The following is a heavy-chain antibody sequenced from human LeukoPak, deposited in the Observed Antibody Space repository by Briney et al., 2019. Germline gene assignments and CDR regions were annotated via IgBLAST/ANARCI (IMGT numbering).Heavy chain of an antibody. CDR2: IWYDGSNK. J-gene: IGHJ6*02. Sequence: GGPLRLSCAASGFTFSTYGMHWVRQAPGKGLEWVAVIWYDGSNKYYADSVKGRFTISRDNSKNTLYLQMNSLRVEDTAVYFCVRGLGYCSGGSCSLFYYYYAMDVWGQGTTVTVSS. D-gene: IGHD2-15*01. CDR3: VRGLGYCSGGSCSLFYYYYAMDV. CDR1: GFTFSTYG. V-gene: IGHV3-33*01.